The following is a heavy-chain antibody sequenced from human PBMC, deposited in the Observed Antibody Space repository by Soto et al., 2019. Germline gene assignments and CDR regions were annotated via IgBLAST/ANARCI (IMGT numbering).Heavy chain of an antibody. V-gene: IGHV4-39*01. CDR2: VYYRGRG. CDR3: VSQRTSVLTQAYFDY. CDR1: GGSVSNSNYY. Sequence: SETLSLTCTVSGGSVSNSNYYWAWIRQSPGKGLEWIGSVYYRGRGYSKSSVKRRVTISVDTSKNQFSLNLNSVTASDTAVYYCVSQRTSVLTQAYFDYWGPGAPVTVSS. J-gene: IGHJ4*02. D-gene: IGHD2-8*01.